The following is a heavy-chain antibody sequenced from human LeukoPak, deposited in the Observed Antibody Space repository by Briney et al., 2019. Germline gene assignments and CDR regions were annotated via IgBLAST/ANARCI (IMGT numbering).Heavy chain of an antibody. CDR3: ARRARDTAMVTYYYYMDV. V-gene: IGHV4-59*08. CDR1: GGSISSYY. CDR2: IYYSGST. J-gene: IGHJ6*03. D-gene: IGHD5-18*01. Sequence: SETLSLTCTVSGGSISSYYWSWIRQPPGKGLEWIGYIYYSGSTNYNPSLKSRVTISVDTSKNQFSLKLSSVTAADTAVYYCARRARDTAMVTYYYYMDVWGKGTTVTVSS.